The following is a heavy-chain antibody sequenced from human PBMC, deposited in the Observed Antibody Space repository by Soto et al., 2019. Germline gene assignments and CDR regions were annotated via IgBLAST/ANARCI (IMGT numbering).Heavy chain of an antibody. CDR3: ARDYRAVAAPHGAFDI. J-gene: IGHJ3*02. CDR2: INPNSGGT. Sequence: QVQLVQSGAEVKKPGASVKVSCKASGYTFTGYYMHWVRQAPGQGLEWMGWINPNSGGTNYAKKFQGWVTMTRDTSISPAYMELSRLRSDDTAVYYCARDYRAVAAPHGAFDIWGQGTMVTVSS. CDR1: GYTFTGYY. V-gene: IGHV1-2*04. D-gene: IGHD6-19*01.